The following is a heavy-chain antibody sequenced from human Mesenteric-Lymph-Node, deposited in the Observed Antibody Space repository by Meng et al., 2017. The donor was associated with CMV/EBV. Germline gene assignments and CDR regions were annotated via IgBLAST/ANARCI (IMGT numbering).Heavy chain of an antibody. CDR1: GFTFSSYA. D-gene: IGHD5-18*01. CDR3: AKGSYNYGSWGMDV. V-gene: IGHV3-23*03. J-gene: IGHJ6*02. Sequence: ESLKISCAASGFTFSSYAMSWVRQAPGKGLEWVSVIYSGGSSAYYADSVKGRFTISRDNSKNTQYLQMNGLRAEDTAVYYCAKGSYNYGSWGMDVWGQGTTVTVSS. CDR2: IYSGGSSA.